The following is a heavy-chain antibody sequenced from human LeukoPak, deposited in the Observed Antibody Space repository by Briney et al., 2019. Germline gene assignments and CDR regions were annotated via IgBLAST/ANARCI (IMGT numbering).Heavy chain of an antibody. CDR3: ARGQALYYDILTGYPLFDY. Sequence: PSETLSLTCTVSGDSISSYYWSWLRQPPGKGLGWVGYIYYSGSAIYNPSLKSRVTISVDTSNHQLPRKLNSVTAADTTVYYCARGQALYYDILTGYPLFDYWGQGTLVTVSS. V-gene: IGHV4-59*01. CDR1: GDSISSYY. J-gene: IGHJ4*02. D-gene: IGHD3-9*01. CDR2: IYYSGSA.